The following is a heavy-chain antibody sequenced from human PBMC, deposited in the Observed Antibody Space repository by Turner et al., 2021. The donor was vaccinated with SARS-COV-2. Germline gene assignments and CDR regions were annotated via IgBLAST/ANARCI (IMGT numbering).Heavy chain of an antibody. D-gene: IGHD6-19*01. J-gene: IGHJ3*02. CDR1: GFTVSCNY. Sequence: DVQLVQSGGGLIQPGGSLGLSCAASGFTVSCNYMSWVRQAPGKGLEWVSVIYSGGSTYYADYVKGRLTISRDNSKNTLYLQMNRLRAEDTAVYYCARGYSSGWYKSGAFDIWGQGTRVTVSS. V-gene: IGHV3-53*01. CDR3: ARGYSSGWYKSGAFDI. CDR2: IYSGGST.